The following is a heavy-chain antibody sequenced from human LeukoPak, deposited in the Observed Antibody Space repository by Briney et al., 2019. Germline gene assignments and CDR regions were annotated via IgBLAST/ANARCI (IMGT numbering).Heavy chain of an antibody. CDR3: VLGAYWNDDKNAFHI. V-gene: IGHV3-13*01. D-gene: IGHD1-1*01. J-gene: IGHJ3*02. Sequence: PGGSLRLSCAASGLTFSSYDMHWVRQAAGKGLEWDSSIGATGDTYYTDSAKGRFTISRENAKKSLYLQVSSLRVEDTAVYFCVLGAYWNDDKNAFHIWGPGTMVTVSS. CDR2: IGATGDT. CDR1: GLTFSSYD.